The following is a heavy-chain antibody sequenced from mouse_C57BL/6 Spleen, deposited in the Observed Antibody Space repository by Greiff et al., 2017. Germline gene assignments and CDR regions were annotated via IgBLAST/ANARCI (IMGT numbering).Heavy chain of an antibody. CDR1: GYTFTDYE. CDR3: TREGYDY. V-gene: IGHV1-15*01. CDR2: IDPETGGT. J-gene: IGHJ2*01. D-gene: IGHD2-2*01. Sequence: QVQLQQSGAELVRPGASVTLSCKASGYTFTDYEMHWVKQTPVHGLEWIGAIDPETGGTAYNQKFKGKAILTADKSSSTAYIELRSLTSEDSAVYYCTREGYDYWGQGTTLTVSS.